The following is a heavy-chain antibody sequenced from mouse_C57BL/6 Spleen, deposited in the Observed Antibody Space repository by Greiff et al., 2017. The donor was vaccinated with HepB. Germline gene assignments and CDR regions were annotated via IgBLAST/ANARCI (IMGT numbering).Heavy chain of an antibody. V-gene: IGHV1-4*01. CDR2: INPSSGYT. J-gene: IGHJ2*01. CDR3: ARSLLTGTRGGFDY. CDR1: GYTFTSYT. Sequence: VQRVESGAELARPGASVKMSCKASGYTFTSYTMHWVKQRPGQGLEWIGYINPSSGYTKYNQKFKDKATLTADKSSSTAYMQLSSLTSEDSAVYYCARSLLTGTRGGFDYWGQGTTLTVSS. D-gene: IGHD4-1*01.